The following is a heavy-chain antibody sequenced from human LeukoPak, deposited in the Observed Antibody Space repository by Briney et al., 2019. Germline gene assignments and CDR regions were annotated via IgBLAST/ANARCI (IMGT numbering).Heavy chain of an antibody. Sequence: ASVKVSCKASGYTFTGYYMHWVRQAPGQGLEWMGWINPNSGNTNYAQKLQGRVTMTTDTSTSTADMELRSLRSDDTAVYYCARDPHEFSSGWSHFEYWGQGTLVTVSS. J-gene: IGHJ4*02. CDR3: ARDPHEFSSGWSHFEY. CDR2: INPNSGNT. V-gene: IGHV1-18*04. CDR1: GYTFTGYY. D-gene: IGHD6-19*01.